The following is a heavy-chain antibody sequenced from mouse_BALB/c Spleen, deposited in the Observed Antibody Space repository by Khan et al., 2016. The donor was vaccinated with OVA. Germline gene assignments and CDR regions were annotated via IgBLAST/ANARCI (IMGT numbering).Heavy chain of an antibody. V-gene: IGHV1-4*01. CDR1: GYTFTSHT. J-gene: IGHJ4*01. CDR2: INPRSGYT. Sequence: VQLQESGAELARPGASVKMSCKASGYTFTSHTMHWVKQRPGQGLEWIGYINPRSGYTQYNQKFNDKAALTADISSSPAYMQLSSLTSEDSAVDYCARRTTEYALDYWGQGTSVTVSA. D-gene: IGHD2-14*01. CDR3: ARRTTEYALDY.